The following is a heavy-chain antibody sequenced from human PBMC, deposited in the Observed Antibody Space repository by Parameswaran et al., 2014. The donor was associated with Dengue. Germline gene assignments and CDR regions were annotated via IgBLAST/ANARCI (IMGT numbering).Heavy chain of an antibody. V-gene: IGHV4-31*02. Sequence: VRQAPGKGLEWIGYIYYSGGTHYNPSLKSRVIMSVDTSKNQFSLELTSVTAADTAEYYCAREGSDFWRGPKFDYWGQGTLVTVSS. CDR2: IYYSGGT. D-gene: IGHD3-3*01. J-gene: IGHJ4*02. CDR3: AREGSDFWRGPKFDY.